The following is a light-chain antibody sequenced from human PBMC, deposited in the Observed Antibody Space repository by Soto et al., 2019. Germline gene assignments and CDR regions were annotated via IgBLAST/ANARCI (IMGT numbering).Light chain of an antibody. J-gene: IGLJ1*01. Sequence: QPVLTQPPSVSGAPGQRVTISCTGSXXXXGAGYDVHWYQQLPGTAPKLLIYGNSNRPSGVPDRFSGSKSGTSASLAITGXQAXDXAXXYCQSYDSSLSGYVFGTGTKLTVL. CDR1: XXXXGAGYD. CDR3: QSYDSSLSGYV. V-gene: IGLV1-40*01. CDR2: GNS.